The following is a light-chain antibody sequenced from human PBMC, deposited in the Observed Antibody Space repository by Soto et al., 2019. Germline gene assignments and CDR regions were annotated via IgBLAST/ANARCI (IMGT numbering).Light chain of an antibody. CDR1: QDITNY. J-gene: IGKJ4*01. CDR2: DAS. Sequence: DIQMTQSPSSLSASVGDRVTITCQASQDITNYLSWYQQKPGKAPQVLIYDASNLETGVPSRFSGSGSGTDFTFTISSLQPEDIATYYCQQYDNLPLTFGGGTKVEIK. V-gene: IGKV1-33*01. CDR3: QQYDNLPLT.